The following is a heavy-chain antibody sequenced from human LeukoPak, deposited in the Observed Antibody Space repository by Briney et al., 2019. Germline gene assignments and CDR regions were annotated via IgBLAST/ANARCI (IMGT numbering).Heavy chain of an antibody. D-gene: IGHD3-3*01. Sequence: ASVKVSCKASGYTFTSYGISWVRQAPGQGLEWMGWISAYNGNTNYAQKLQGRVTMTTDTSTSTAYMELSSLRAEDTAVYYCAKRGPAYDFWSGYYHFDYWGQGTLVTVSS. J-gene: IGHJ4*02. CDR3: AKRGPAYDFWSGYYHFDY. CDR1: GYTFTSYG. V-gene: IGHV1-18*01. CDR2: ISAYNGNT.